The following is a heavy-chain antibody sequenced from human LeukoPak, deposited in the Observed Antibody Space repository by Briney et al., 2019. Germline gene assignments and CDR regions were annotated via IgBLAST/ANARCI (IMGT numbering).Heavy chain of an antibody. CDR2: ISYDGSNK. D-gene: IGHD6-19*01. V-gene: IGHV3-30*18. CDR3: AKGRSGWAIDAFDI. CDR1: GFTFSDYY. J-gene: IGHJ3*02. Sequence: GGSLRLSCAASGFTFSDYYMSWIRQAPGKGLEWVAVISYDGSNKYYADSVKGRFTISRDNSKNTLYLQMNSLRAEDTAVYYCAKGRSGWAIDAFDIWGQGTMVTVSS.